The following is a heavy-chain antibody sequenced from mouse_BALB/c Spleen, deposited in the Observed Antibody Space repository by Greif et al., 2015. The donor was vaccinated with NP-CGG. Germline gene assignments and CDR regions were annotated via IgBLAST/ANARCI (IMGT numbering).Heavy chain of an antibody. CDR1: GFDLSRYW. CDR2: INTDSSTI. V-gene: IGHV4-1*02. D-gene: IGHD2-4*01. J-gene: IGHJ4*01. Sequence: EVKLMESGGGLVQPGGSLKLSCAASGFDLSRYWMSWVRKAPGKGLEWIGEINTDSSTINYTPSLKDKFIISRDNAKNTLYLQMSKVRSEDTALYYCARPVYYDYDDYAMDYWGQGTSVTVSS. CDR3: ARPVYYDYDDYAMDY.